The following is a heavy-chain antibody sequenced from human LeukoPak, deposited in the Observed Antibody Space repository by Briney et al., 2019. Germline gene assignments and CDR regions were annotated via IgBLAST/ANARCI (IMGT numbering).Heavy chain of an antibody. J-gene: IGHJ5*02. CDR3: ARDSGSGYYEA. V-gene: IGHV4-61*02. D-gene: IGHD3-10*01. CDR2: IYTSGST. Sequence: SETLSLTCTVSGGSISSGSYYWSWIRQPAGKGLEWIGRIYTSGSTNYNPSLKSRVTISVDTSKNQFSLKMRSVTAADTAVYYCARDSGSGYYEAWGQGTLVTVSS. CDR1: GGSISSGSYY.